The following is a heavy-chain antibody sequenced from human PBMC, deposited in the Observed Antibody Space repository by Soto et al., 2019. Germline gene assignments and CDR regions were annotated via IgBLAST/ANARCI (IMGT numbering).Heavy chain of an antibody. J-gene: IGHJ3*02. Sequence: VASVKVSCKASGGTFSSYAISWVRQAPGQGLEWMGGIIPIFGTANYAQKFQGRVTITADESTSTAYMELSSLRAEDTAVYYCARDPNGPTYYYDSSGYLGAFDIWGQVTMVTVSS. CDR1: GGTFSSYA. V-gene: IGHV1-69*13. CDR3: ARDPNGPTYYYDSSGYLGAFDI. D-gene: IGHD3-22*01. CDR2: IIPIFGTA.